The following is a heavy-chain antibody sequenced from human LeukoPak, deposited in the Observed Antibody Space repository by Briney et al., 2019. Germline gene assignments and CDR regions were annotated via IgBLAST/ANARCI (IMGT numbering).Heavy chain of an antibody. CDR1: GFTLSNYG. CDR2: IWYDGNNK. V-gene: IGHV3-33*06. CDR3: AKGLYSSGWYYFDS. J-gene: IGHJ4*02. Sequence: PGGSLRLSCAASGFTLSNYGMHWVRQAPGKGLEWVAVIWYDGNNKYYAGFVRGRFTISRDNSKNTLYLQMNSLRAEDTAVYYCAKGLYSSGWYYFDSWGQGTLVTVSS. D-gene: IGHD6-19*01.